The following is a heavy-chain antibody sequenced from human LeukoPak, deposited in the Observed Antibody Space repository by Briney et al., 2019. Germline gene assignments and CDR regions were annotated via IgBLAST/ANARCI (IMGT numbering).Heavy chain of an antibody. V-gene: IGHV3-11*04. CDR1: GFTFSDYY. J-gene: IGHJ4*02. CDR3: AKGTEYYYDSSGYYGGDY. Sequence: GGSLRLSCAASGFTFSDYYMSWIRQAPGKGLEWVSYISSSGSTIYYADSVKGRFTISRDNAKNTLYLQMNSLRAEDTAVYYCAKGTEYYYDSSGYYGGDYWGQGTLVTVSS. CDR2: ISSSGSTI. D-gene: IGHD3-22*01.